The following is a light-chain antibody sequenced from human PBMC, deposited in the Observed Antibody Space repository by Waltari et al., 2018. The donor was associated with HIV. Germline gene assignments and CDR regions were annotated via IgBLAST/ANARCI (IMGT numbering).Light chain of an antibody. V-gene: IGLV3-21*01. Sequence: SYVLTQPPSITVAPVETATITCGGQHIPSINVPWYQHKPGQAPNLVIYHDDDRPSGLPKRFSGSRSDNTASLTINRLEVGDEADYYCQLCDSRSDHVFGSGTTVTVL. CDR3: QLCDSRSDHV. CDR1: HIPSIN. CDR2: HDD. J-gene: IGLJ1*01.